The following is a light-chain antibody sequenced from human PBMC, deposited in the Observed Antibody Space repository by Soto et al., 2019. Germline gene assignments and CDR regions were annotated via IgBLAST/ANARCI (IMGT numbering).Light chain of an antibody. CDR1: QGISSY. CDR2: AES. V-gene: IGKV1-9*01. J-gene: IGKJ5*01. Sequence: DIQLTQSPSFLSASVGDRVTITCRASQGISSYLAWYQQKPGKVPKLLIYAESTLQSGVPSRFSGNRSRTALYLKISSLQPEDSATYYCQQIPTYPLTFGQGTRLEIK. CDR3: QQIPTYPLT.